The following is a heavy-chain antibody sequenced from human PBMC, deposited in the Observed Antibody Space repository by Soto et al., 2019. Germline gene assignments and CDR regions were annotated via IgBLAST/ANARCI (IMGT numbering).Heavy chain of an antibody. CDR1: GFTFSSYA. D-gene: IGHD3-3*01. V-gene: IGHV3-23*01. Sequence: GSLRLSCAASGFTFSSYAMSWVRQAPGKGLEWVSAISGSGGSTYYADSVKGRFTISRDNSKNTLYLQMNSLRAEDTAVYYCAKRARRITIFGVVINFLDYWGQGTLVTVSS. J-gene: IGHJ4*02. CDR2: ISGSGGST. CDR3: AKRARRITIFGVVINFLDY.